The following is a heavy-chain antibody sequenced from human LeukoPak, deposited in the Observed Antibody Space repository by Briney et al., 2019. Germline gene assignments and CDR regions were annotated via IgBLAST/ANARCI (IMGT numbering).Heavy chain of an antibody. V-gene: IGHV1-24*01. CDR2: FDPADGET. J-gene: IGHJ4*02. CDR3: ATFRFDFWSGYYNY. Sequence: GASVKVSCKVSGYTLTELSMHWVRQAPGKGLEWMGGFDPADGETIYAQKFQGRVTMTEDASTDTAYMELSSLRSEDTAVYYCATFRFDFWSGYYNYWGQGTLVTVSS. D-gene: IGHD3-3*01. CDR1: GYTLTELS.